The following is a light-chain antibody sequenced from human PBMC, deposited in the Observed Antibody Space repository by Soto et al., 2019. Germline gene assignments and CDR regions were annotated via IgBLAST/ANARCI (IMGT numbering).Light chain of an antibody. Sequence: ELVITQGPSILSESTGERATLSYGASRSVNSNLAWYQHKPGQAPRLLMFDSSNRATGVPVRFSGSGSGTVFTLTIDSLEPEDSAVYYCQQRKNWPPITFGQGTRVEI. CDR1: RSVNSN. CDR3: QQRKNWPPIT. J-gene: IGKJ5*01. V-gene: IGKV3-11*01. CDR2: DSS.